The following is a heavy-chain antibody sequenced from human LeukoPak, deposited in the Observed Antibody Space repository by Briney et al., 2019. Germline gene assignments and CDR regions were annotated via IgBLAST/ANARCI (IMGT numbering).Heavy chain of an antibody. CDR3: AKASRPTVSWFDA. Sequence: AGGSLRLSCAASGFTFSSYTMSWVRQAPGTGLEWVSAITGSGGSTYYVDSVKDRFTISRDNSKNTMYLQMNSLRAEDTAVYYCAKASRPTVSWFDAWGQGTLVTVSS. J-gene: IGHJ5*02. D-gene: IGHD4-11*01. CDR1: GFTFSSYT. V-gene: IGHV3-23*01. CDR2: ITGSGGST.